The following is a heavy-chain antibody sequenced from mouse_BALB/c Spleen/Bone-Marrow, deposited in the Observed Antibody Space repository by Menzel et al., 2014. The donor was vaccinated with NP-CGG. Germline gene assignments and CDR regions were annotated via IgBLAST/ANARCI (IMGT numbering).Heavy chain of an antibody. CDR3: ARLGYYGTMDY. CDR2: INPDSSTI. D-gene: IGHD1-1*01. Sequence: EVKLVESGGGLVQPGGSLKLSCAASGFDFSIYWMSWVRQAPGKGLEWIGEINPDSSTINYTPSLKDKFIISRDNAKNTLYLQMSKVRSEDTALYYCARLGYYGTMDYWGQGTSVTVSS. CDR1: GFDFSIYW. V-gene: IGHV4-1*02. J-gene: IGHJ4*01.